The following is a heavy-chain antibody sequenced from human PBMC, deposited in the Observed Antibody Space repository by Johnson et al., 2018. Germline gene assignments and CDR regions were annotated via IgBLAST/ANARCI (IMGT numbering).Heavy chain of an antibody. Sequence: VQLVQSGGGLVQPGRSLRLSCAASGFSFDDYAMHWVRQAPGKGLEWVSGISPDGRSASYPGSVKGRFTISRDNAKNTLDLQRDSLRVEETAGYFCARGLYGDYVGSEYLQHWGQGTLVTVSS. V-gene: IGHV3-9*01. J-gene: IGHJ1*01. D-gene: IGHD4-17*01. CDR2: ISPDGRSA. CDR1: GFSFDDYA. CDR3: ARGLYGDYVGSEYLQH.